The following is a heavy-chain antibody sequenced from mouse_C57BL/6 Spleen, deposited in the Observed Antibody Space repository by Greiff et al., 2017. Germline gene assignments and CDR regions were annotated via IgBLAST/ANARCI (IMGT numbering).Heavy chain of an antibody. J-gene: IGHJ2*01. CDR2: IDPSDSYT. CDR1: GYTFTSYW. Sequence: QVQLQQPGAELVMPGASVKLSCKVSGYTFTSYWMHWVKQRPGQGLEWIGEIDPSDSYTNYNQKFKGKSTLTVDKSSSTAYMQLSSLTSEDSAVYYCASLLYYFDYWGQGTTLTVSS. CDR3: ASLLYYFDY. V-gene: IGHV1-69*01. D-gene: IGHD2-10*01.